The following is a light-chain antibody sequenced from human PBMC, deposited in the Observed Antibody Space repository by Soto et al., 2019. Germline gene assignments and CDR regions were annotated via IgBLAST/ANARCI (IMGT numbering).Light chain of an antibody. Sequence: QSALTQPPSASGSPGQSVTISCTGTSSDVGGSNYVSWYQQHPGKAPKLMIYEVSERPSGVPDRFSGSKSGNTASLTVSGLHAEDEADYYCSSYAGTNNYVFGTGTKLTVL. V-gene: IGLV2-8*01. CDR2: EVS. CDR3: SSYAGTNNYV. J-gene: IGLJ1*01. CDR1: SSDVGGSNY.